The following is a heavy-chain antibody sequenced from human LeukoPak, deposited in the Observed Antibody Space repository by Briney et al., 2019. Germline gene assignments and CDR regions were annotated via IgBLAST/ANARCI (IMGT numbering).Heavy chain of an antibody. D-gene: IGHD1-26*01. J-gene: IGHJ4*02. Sequence: GGSLRLSCVASGFSLDDYAMHWVRQAPGKGLEWVSYISWNGGVVGYADSVKGRFTISKDNSKNSLFLQMNSLRPEDTALYYRSRGSASPYWGQGTLVTVSS. V-gene: IGHV3-9*01. CDR2: ISWNGGVV. CDR3: SRGSASPY. CDR1: GFSLDDYA.